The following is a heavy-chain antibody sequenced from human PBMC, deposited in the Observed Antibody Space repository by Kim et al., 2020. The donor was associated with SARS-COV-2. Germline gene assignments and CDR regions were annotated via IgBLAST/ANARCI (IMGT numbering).Heavy chain of an antibody. Sequence: SETLSLTCTVSGGSISSSSYYWGWIRQPPGKGLEWIGSIYYSGSTYYNPSLKSRVTISVDTSKNQFSLKLSSVTAADTAVYYCARHDGGSLYGDFPTCFDYWGQGTLVTVSS. CDR2: IYYSGST. V-gene: IGHV4-39*01. D-gene: IGHD4-17*01. CDR3: ARHDGGSLYGDFPTCFDY. CDR1: GGSISSSSYY. J-gene: IGHJ4*02.